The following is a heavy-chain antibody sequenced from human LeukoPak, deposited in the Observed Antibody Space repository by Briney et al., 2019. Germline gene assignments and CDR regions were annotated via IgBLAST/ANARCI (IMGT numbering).Heavy chain of an antibody. D-gene: IGHD2-8*01. CDR3: ARDRCTNGVCYTGGFDY. CDR1: GYSISSGYY. V-gene: IGHV4-38-2*02. Sequence: PSETLSLTCTVSGYSISSGYYWGWIRQPPGKGLEGIGSIYHSGSTYYNPSLKRRVTISVDTSKTQLSLKLSSVTAADTAVYYCARDRCTNGVCYTGGFDYWGQGTLVTVSS. J-gene: IGHJ4*02. CDR2: IYHSGST.